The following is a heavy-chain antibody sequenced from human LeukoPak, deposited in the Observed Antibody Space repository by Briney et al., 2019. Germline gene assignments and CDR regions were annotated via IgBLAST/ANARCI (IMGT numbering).Heavy chain of an antibody. CDR2: INSDGSTT. Sequence: GGSLRLSCAASGFTFSSHWMHWVRQAPGKGLVWVSRINSDGSTTTYADSVKGRFTNSRDNARSTLYLQMNSLRAEDTAVYYCATIVQGAFEIWGLGTMVTVSS. V-gene: IGHV3-74*01. CDR3: ATIVQGAFEI. D-gene: IGHD5-24*01. J-gene: IGHJ3*02. CDR1: GFTFSSHW.